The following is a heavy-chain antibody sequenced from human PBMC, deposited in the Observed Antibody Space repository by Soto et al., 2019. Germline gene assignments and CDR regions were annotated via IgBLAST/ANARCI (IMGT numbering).Heavy chain of an antibody. Sequence: QVQLVQSGAEVKKPGSSVKVSCKASGGTFSSYAISWVRQAPGQGLELMGGIIPIFGTANYAQKSQGRATITADESTSTAYMELSSLRSEDTAVYYCARDSRSPTSSPRRYYFDYWGQGTLVTVSS. J-gene: IGHJ4*02. CDR1: GGTFSSYA. CDR2: IIPIFGTA. V-gene: IGHV1-69*01. CDR3: ARDSRSPTSSPRRYYFDY. D-gene: IGHD6-13*01.